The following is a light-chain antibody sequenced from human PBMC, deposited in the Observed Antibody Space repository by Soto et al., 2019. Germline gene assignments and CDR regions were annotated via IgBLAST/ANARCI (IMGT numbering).Light chain of an antibody. CDR2: SAS. J-gene: IGKJ1*01. CDR3: QQYGSSPWT. CDR1: QSVSSNY. Sequence: EIALAQSPGALSLSTGERATLSCRASQSVSSNYLAWYQQKPGQAPRPLIYSASSRATGIPDRFSGSGAGTDFTLTISRLEPEDFAVYYCQQYGSSPWTFGQGTK. V-gene: IGKV3-20*01.